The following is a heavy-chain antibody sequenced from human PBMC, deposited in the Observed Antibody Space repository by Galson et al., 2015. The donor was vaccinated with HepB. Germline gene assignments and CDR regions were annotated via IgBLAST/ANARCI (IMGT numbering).Heavy chain of an antibody. CDR1: GYSFTSYW. V-gene: IGHV5-10-1*01. J-gene: IGHJ4*02. Sequence: QSGAEVKKPGESLRISFKGSGYSFTSYWISWVRQMPGKGLAWMGRIDPSDSYTNYSPSFQGHVTISADKSISTAYLQWSSLKASDTAMYYCARHAPYYYDSSGYKELGGADYWGQGTLVTVSS. D-gene: IGHD3-22*01. CDR3: ARHAPYYYDSSGYKELGGADY. CDR2: IDPSDSYT.